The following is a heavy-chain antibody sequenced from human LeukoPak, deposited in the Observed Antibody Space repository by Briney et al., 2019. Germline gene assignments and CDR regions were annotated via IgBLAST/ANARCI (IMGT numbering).Heavy chain of an antibody. CDR1: GYTFTAYP. Sequence: ASVKVSCKASGYTFTAYPIHWVRQAPGQGLEWMGRINPNSGVTNNSQKFQGRVIMTRDTSISPAYMQLSSLKSDDTAVYYCARDSSNWSSFGSWGQGSLVIVSS. D-gene: IGHD2-2*01. CDR2: INPNSGVT. V-gene: IGHV1-2*06. J-gene: IGHJ4*02. CDR3: ARDSSNWSSFGS.